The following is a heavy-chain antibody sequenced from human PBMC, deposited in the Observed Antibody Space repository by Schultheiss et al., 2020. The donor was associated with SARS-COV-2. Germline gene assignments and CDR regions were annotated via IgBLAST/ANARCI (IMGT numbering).Heavy chain of an antibody. CDR1: CGSISSGGYY. CDR2: INHSGST. V-gene: IGHV4-31*03. J-gene: IGHJ4*02. CDR3: ARDLRYCSSTSCYHGAFDY. Sequence: SETLSLTCTVSCGSISSGGYYWSWIRQHPGKGLEWIGEINHSGSTNYNPSLKSRVTISVDTSKNQFSLKLSSVTAADTAVYYCARDLRYCSSTSCYHGAFDYWGQGTLGTVSS. D-gene: IGHD2-2*01.